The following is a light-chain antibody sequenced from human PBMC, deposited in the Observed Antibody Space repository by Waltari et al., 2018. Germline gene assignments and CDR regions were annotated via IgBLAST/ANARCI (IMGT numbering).Light chain of an antibody. CDR3: QHLNNYPFT. CDR2: AAS. CDR1: KGISSY. V-gene: IGKV1-9*01. J-gene: IGKJ3*01. Sequence: DIKLTQYPSFMSASVGDRVTITCRASKGISSYLAWYQQKPGKAPKLLIYAASILQSGVPSRFSGSGSGTEFTLTISSLQPEDFATYYCQHLNNYPFTFGPGTKVDIK.